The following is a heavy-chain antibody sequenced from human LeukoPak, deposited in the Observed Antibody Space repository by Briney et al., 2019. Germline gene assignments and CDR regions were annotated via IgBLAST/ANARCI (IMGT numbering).Heavy chain of an antibody. J-gene: IGHJ4*02. V-gene: IGHV7-4-1*02. CDR2: INTNTGNP. Sequence: ASVKVSCKASGYTFISYVMTWVRQAPGQGLEWMGWINTNTGNPTYAQGFTGRFVFSLDTSVSTAYLQISSLKAEDTAVYYCARAHSYSTSSLPGYWGQGTLVTVSS. CDR1: GYTFISYV. D-gene: IGHD6-6*01. CDR3: ARAHSYSTSSLPGY.